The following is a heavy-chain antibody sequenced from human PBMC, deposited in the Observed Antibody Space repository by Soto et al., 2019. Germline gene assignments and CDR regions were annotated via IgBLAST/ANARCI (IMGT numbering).Heavy chain of an antibody. V-gene: IGHV3-30*18. J-gene: IGHJ6*02. Sequence: QVQLAESGGGAVQPERSLRLSCSASGFTFSNFMMHWVRQAPGKGLEWVAATSSDGIKTYYADFLKGRVSISRDNSKNTLYLQIDNLRADDTAIYYCAKDRYRPPGRVYYHGLDVWGQGTAVTVSS. CDR3: AKDRYRPPGRVYYHGLDV. CDR1: GFTFSNFM. CDR2: TSSDGIKT. D-gene: IGHD4-4*01.